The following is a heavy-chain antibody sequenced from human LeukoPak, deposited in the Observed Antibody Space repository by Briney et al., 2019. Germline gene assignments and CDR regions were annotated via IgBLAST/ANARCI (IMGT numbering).Heavy chain of an antibody. V-gene: IGHV4-4*07. J-gene: IGHJ4*02. CDR1: GGSISSYY. CDR3: ARAWQWLPLDS. D-gene: IGHD6-19*01. CDR2: IHTSGST. Sequence: PSETLSLTCTVSGGSISSYYWSWIRQPAGKGLEWIERIHTSGSTNYNPSLKSRVIMSVDTSKNQFSLKVTSVTAADAAVYYCARAWQWLPLDSWGQGTLVTVSS.